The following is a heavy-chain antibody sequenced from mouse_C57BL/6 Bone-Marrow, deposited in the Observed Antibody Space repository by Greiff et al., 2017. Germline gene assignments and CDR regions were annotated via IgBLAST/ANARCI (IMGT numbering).Heavy chain of an antibody. V-gene: IGHV1-69*01. CDR2: IDPSDSYT. CDR3: ANYVGFAY. CDR1: GYTFTSYW. Sequence: QVQLQQPGAELVMPGASVKLSCKASGYTFTSYWMHWVKQRPGQGLEWIGEIDPSDSYTNYNQKFKGKSTLTVDKSSSTAYMQLSSLTSEDAAVYYCANYVGFAYWGQGTLVTVSA. D-gene: IGHD2-4*01. J-gene: IGHJ3*01.